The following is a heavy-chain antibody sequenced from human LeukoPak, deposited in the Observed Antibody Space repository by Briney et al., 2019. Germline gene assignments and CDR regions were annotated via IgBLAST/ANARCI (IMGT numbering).Heavy chain of an antibody. CDR2: MNPNSDNT. CDR3: ARDAGSSWYGGWYDP. Sequence: GASVKVSCKASGYTFTSYDINWVRQATGQGLEWMGWMNPNSDNTGYAQKFQGRVTMTRNTSISTAYMELSSLRSEDTAVYYCARDAGSSWYGGWYDPWGQGTLVTVSS. D-gene: IGHD6-13*01. CDR1: GYTFTSYD. J-gene: IGHJ5*02. V-gene: IGHV1-8*01.